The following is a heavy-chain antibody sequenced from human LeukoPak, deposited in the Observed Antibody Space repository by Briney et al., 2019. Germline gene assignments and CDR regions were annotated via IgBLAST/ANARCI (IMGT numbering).Heavy chain of an antibody. D-gene: IGHD5-24*01. CDR3: ARGGWLKYDAVDY. Sequence: PGGTLRLSCAASGFTFSSYGMNWVRRASGKGLEWVSAISGSGGTTYHADSVKGRFTISRDNSKNTLSLQMNSLRAEDTAVYYCARGGWLKYDAVDYWGQGTLVTVSS. CDR1: GFTFSSYG. J-gene: IGHJ4*02. CDR2: ISGSGGTT. V-gene: IGHV3-23*01.